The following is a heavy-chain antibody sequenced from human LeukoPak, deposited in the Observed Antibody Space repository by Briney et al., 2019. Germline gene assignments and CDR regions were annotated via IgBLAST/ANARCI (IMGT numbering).Heavy chain of an antibody. CDR1: GGSFSGYY. V-gene: IGHV4-34*01. D-gene: IGHD3-16*02. Sequence: KPSETLSLTCAVYGGSFSGYYWSWIRQPPGKGLEWIGEINHSGSTNYNPSLKSRVTISVDTSKNQFSLKLSSVTAADTAVYYCARGGMITFGGVIVRNWFDPWGQGTLVTVSS. CDR3: ARGGMITFGGVIVRNWFDP. CDR2: INHSGST. J-gene: IGHJ5*02.